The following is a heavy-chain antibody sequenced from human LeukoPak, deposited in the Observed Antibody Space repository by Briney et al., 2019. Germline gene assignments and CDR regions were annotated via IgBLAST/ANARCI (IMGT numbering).Heavy chain of an antibody. D-gene: IGHD4-17*01. J-gene: IGHJ4*02. CDR2: VSAYNGNT. V-gene: IGHV1-18*01. CDR1: GYTFTSYG. Sequence: ASVKVSCKGYGYTFTSYGISWVRQAPGQGLEWMGWVSAYNGNTDYPQTLQGRVTTTTDTSTSTAYMELRSLRSDDTAVYYCARELHYGDYGGGYWGQGTLVTVSS. CDR3: ARELHYGDYGGGY.